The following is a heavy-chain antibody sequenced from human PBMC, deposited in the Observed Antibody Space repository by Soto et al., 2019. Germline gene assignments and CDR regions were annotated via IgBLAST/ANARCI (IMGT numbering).Heavy chain of an antibody. J-gene: IGHJ4*02. D-gene: IGHD6-19*01. Sequence: QVQLQESGPGLVKPSGTLSLTCAVSGGSISSSNWWSWVRQPPGKGLEWIGEIYHSGSTNYNPSPRSRVTISVDKSKNQCSLKLSSVTAADTAVYYCASLDLWSGPRSQQWPLDWGQGTLVTVSS. CDR3: ASLDLWSGPRSQQWPLD. CDR2: IYHSGST. CDR1: GGSISSSNW. V-gene: IGHV4-4*02.